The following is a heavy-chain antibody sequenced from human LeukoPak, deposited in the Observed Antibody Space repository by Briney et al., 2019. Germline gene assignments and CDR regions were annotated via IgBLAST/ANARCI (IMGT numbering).Heavy chain of an antibody. V-gene: IGHV3-7*01. CDR1: GFTISTYW. J-gene: IGHJ4*02. CDR2: TNQEGSEK. CDR3: ARDPKWLDY. D-gene: IGHD5-12*01. Sequence: PGGSLRLPCAASGFTISTYWMSWVRQAPGKGLEWVANTNQEGSEKYYVDSVKGRFTISKDNAKNSLYLQMNSLRAEDTAVYYCARDPKWLDYWGQGTQVTVSS.